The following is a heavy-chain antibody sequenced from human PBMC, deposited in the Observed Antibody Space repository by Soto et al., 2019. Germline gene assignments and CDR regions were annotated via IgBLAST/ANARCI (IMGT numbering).Heavy chain of an antibody. CDR2: ISAYNGNT. D-gene: IGHD1-26*01. Sequence: QVQLVQSGAEVKKPGASVKVSCKASGYTFTSYGISWVRQAPGQGLEWMGWISAYNGNTNYAQKLQGRVTMTTDTSTSTDYMELRSLRSDDTAVYYCARVVGGSYYGGDWYFDLWGRGTLVTVSS. V-gene: IGHV1-18*01. CDR3: ARVVGGSYYGGDWYFDL. J-gene: IGHJ2*01. CDR1: GYTFTSYG.